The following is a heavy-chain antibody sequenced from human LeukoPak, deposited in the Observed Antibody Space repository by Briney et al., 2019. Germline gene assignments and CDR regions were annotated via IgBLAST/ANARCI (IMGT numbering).Heavy chain of an antibody. D-gene: IGHD3-10*01. CDR1: GFTFSSYA. V-gene: IGHV3-23*01. CDR3: AKGASFVLWFGESQLDY. J-gene: IGHJ4*02. Sequence: GGSLRLSCAASGFTFSSYAMSWVRQAPGKGLGWVSGISGSGGSTYYADSVKGRFTISRDNSRNTLYLQMNSPRAEDTAVYYCAKGASFVLWFGESQLDYWGQGTLVTVSS. CDR2: ISGSGGST.